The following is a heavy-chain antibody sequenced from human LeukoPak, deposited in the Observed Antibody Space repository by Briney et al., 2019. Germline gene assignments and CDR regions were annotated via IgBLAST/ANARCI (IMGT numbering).Heavy chain of an antibody. D-gene: IGHD1-7*01. J-gene: IGHJ4*02. CDR1: GGTFSSYA. V-gene: IGHV1-69*13. CDR3: ARGYNWNWSDSSGTHY. Sequence: ASVKVSCKASGGTFSSYAISWVRQAPGQGLEWMGGIIPIFGTANYAQKFQGRVTITADESTSTAYMELSSLRSEDTAVYYCARGYNWNWSDSSGTHYWGQGTLVTVSS. CDR2: IIPIFGTA.